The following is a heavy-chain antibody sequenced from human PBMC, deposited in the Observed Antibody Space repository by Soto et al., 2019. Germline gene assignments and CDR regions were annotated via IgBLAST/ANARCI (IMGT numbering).Heavy chain of an antibody. CDR2: IYWDDDK. V-gene: IGHV2-5*02. D-gene: IGHD3-9*01. Sequence: SGPKLVNPTQPLTLTCTFSGFSLSTSGVGVGWIRQPPGKALEWLALIYWDDDKRYNPSLESRLTIAKDTSKNLVVLIMTNMDPVDTATYYCAHRVIWRPSDWSLGWFDPWGQGTLVTVSS. CDR3: AHRVIWRPSDWSLGWFDP. J-gene: IGHJ5*02. CDR1: GFSLSTSGVG.